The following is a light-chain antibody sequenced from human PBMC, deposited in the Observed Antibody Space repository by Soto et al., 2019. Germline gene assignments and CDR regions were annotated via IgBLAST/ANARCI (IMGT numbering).Light chain of an antibody. V-gene: IGKV3-15*01. CDR1: QSVSSN. CDR3: QHYNNWPRT. J-gene: IGKJ1*01. Sequence: EIVMTQSPATLSVSPGERATLSCRASQSVSSNLAWYQQKPGQTPRLLIYGASTRATGIPARFSGSGSGTEFTFTISSLQSEDFAVYYCQHYNNWPRTFGQGTKVEIK. CDR2: GAS.